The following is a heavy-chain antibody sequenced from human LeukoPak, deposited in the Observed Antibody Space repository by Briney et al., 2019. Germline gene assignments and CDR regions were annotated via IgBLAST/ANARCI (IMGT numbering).Heavy chain of an antibody. J-gene: IGHJ4*02. CDR2: IYHSGST. D-gene: IGHD6-6*01. CDR1: GGSISSGGYS. CDR3: ASSRGGGEKYSSSSFALFDY. Sequence: SETLSLTCAVSGGSISSGGYSWSGIRQPPGKGLEWIGEIYHSGSTNYNPSLKSRVTISVDKSKNQFSLKLSSVTAADTAVYYCASSRGGGEKYSSSSFALFDYWGQGTLVTVSS. V-gene: IGHV4-30-2*01.